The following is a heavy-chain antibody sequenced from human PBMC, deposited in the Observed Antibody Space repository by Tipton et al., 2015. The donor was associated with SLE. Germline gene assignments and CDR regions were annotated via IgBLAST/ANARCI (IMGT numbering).Heavy chain of an antibody. CDR1: GFTVSSNY. CDR2: IYSGGST. Sequence: SLRLSCAASGFTVSSNYMSWVRQAPGKGLEWVSVIYSGGSTYYADSVKGRFTISRDNSKNTLYLQMNSLRAEDTAVYYCARALRGHYDPSGDVWGKGATVTVSS. CDR3: ARALRGHYDPSGDV. V-gene: IGHV3-53*01. J-gene: IGHJ6*04. D-gene: IGHD3-22*01.